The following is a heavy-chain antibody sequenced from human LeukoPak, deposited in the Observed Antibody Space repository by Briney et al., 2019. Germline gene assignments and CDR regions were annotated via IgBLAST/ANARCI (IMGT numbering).Heavy chain of an antibody. CDR3: ARDLRDMITFGGVIGY. CDR2: ISYDGSNK. J-gene: IGHJ4*02. Sequence: GGSLRLSCAASGFTFSSYAMHWVRQALGKGLEWVAVISYDGSNKYYADSVKGRFTISRDNSKNTLYLQMNSLRAEDTAVYYCARDLRDMITFGGVIGYWGQGTLVTVSS. D-gene: IGHD3-16*02. CDR1: GFTFSSYA. V-gene: IGHV3-30-3*01.